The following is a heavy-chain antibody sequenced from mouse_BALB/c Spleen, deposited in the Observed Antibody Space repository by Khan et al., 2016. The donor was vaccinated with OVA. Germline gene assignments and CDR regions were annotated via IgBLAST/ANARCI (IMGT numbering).Heavy chain of an antibody. D-gene: IGHD1-1*01. Sequence: QVQLKQSGPGLVAPSQSLSITCTISGFSLTNYGVHWVRQPPGKGLEWLVVIWSDGSTTYNSALKSRLTISKDNSKSQVFLKRNSLLSEDTAVYDCARQPYDHNNSMDYWGQGTSGTVAA. J-gene: IGHJ4*01. V-gene: IGHV2-6-1*01. CDR2: IWSDGST. CDR1: GFSLTNYG. CDR3: ARQPYDHNNSMDY.